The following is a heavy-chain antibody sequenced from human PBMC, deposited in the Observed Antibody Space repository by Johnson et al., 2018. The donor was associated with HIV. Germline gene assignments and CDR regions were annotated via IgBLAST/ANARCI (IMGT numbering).Heavy chain of an antibody. CDR2: ISGSGGST. Sequence: VQLVESGGGLVQPGGSLRLSCAASGFTVSRNYMNWVRQAPGKGLEWVSVISGSGGSTYYADSVKGRFTISRDNSKNTLYLQMNSLRAEDTAVYYCAREGKDAFDIWGQGTMVTVSS. J-gene: IGHJ3*02. V-gene: IGHV3-66*01. CDR1: GFTVSRNY. CDR3: AREGKDAFDI. D-gene: IGHD3-10*01.